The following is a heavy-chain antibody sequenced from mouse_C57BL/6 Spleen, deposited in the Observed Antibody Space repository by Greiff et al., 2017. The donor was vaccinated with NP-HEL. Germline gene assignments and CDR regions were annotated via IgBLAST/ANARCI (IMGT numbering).Heavy chain of an antibody. CDR2: IDPENGDT. CDR3: TTGGYSPAMDY. J-gene: IGHJ4*01. D-gene: IGHD2-3*01. Sequence: VQLQQSGAELVRPGASVKLSCTASGFNIKDDYMHWVKQRPEQGLEWIGWIDPENGDTEYASKFQGKATITADTSSNTAYLQLSSLTSEDTAVYYCTTGGYSPAMDYWGQGTSVTVSS. V-gene: IGHV14-4*01. CDR1: GFNIKDDY.